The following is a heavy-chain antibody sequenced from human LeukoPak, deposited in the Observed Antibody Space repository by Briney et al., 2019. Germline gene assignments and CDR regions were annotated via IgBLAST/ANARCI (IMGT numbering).Heavy chain of an antibody. CDR3: ARTVDTAMASFDY. J-gene: IGHJ4*02. Sequence: KPSETLSLTCAVYGGSFSGYYWSWIRQPPGKGLEWIGEINHSGSTNYNPSLKSRVTISVDTSKNQFSLKLSSATAADTAVYYCARTVDTAMASFDYWGQGTLVTVSS. CDR2: INHSGST. D-gene: IGHD5-18*01. CDR1: GGSFSGYY. V-gene: IGHV4-34*01.